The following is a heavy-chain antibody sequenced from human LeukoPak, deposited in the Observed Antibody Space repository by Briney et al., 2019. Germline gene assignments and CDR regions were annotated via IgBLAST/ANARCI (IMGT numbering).Heavy chain of an antibody. V-gene: IGHV3-15*01. CDR3: TTVQSYYYDSSPYNIIDY. J-gene: IGHJ4*01. Sequence: GGSLRPSCAASGFTFRNAWMSWVRQAPGKGLEWVGRTKSKTDGGTTDYAAPVKGRFTISRDDSKNSLYLQMNSLKTEDAAVYYCTTVQSYYYDSSPYNIIDYWGHGTLVTVSS. CDR2: TKSKTDGGTT. CDR1: GFTFRNAW. D-gene: IGHD3-22*01.